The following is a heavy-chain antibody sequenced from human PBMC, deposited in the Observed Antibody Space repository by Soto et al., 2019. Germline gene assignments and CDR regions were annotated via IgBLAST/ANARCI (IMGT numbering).Heavy chain of an antibody. D-gene: IGHD5-18*01. J-gene: IGHJ6*02. CDR1: GFTFSSYG. V-gene: IGHV3-30*18. CDR2: ISYDGSNK. Sequence: LRLSCAASGFTFSSYGMHWVRQAPGKGLEWVAVISYDGSNKYYADSVKGRFTISRDNSKNTLYLQMNSLRAEDTAVYYCAKDWIQLWLRHYYYYYGMDVWGQGTTVTVSS. CDR3: AKDWIQLWLRHYYYYYGMDV.